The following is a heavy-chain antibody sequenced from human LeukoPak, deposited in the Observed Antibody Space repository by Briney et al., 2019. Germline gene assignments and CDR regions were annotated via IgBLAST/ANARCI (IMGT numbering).Heavy chain of an antibody. J-gene: IGHJ4*02. Sequence: GGSLRLSCAASGFTVSSNYMSWVRQSPGKGLEWVSVIYSGGSTYYADSVKGRFTISRDNFKNTLYLQMNSLRAEETAVYYCFVVVTAIYYWGQGTLVTVSS. D-gene: IGHD2-21*02. V-gene: IGHV3-53*01. CDR2: IYSGGST. CDR1: GFTVSSNY. CDR3: FVVVTAIYY.